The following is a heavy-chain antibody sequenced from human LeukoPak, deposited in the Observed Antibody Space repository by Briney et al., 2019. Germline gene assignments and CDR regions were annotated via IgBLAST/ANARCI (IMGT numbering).Heavy chain of an antibody. CDR1: GYTLTGYY. D-gene: IGHD6-13*01. J-gene: IGHJ5*02. V-gene: IGHV1-2*02. Sequence: ASVKVSCKASGYTLTGYYMHWVRRAPGQGLEWMGWINPNSGGTNYAQKFQGRVTMTRDTSISTAYMELSRLRSDDTAVYYCARPHDSSSWTIYNWFDPWGQGTLVTVSS. CDR3: ARPHDSSSWTIYNWFDP. CDR2: INPNSGGT.